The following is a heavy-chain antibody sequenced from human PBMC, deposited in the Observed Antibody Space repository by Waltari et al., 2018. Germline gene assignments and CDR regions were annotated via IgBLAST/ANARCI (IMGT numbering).Heavy chain of an antibody. CDR3: ARALSSPSGYFYYYGMDV. V-gene: IGHV1-2*02. Sequence: QVQLVQSGAAVRKPGASVKVSCKASGYTFSGHYMHWVRQAPGQGLEWMGWINPHSGATKFTQKFQGRVTMTRDTSISTAYMELNRLGSDDTAVYYCARALSSPSGYFYYYGMDVWGRGTTVTVSS. CDR1: GYTFSGHY. CDR2: INPHSGAT. J-gene: IGHJ6*02. D-gene: IGHD6-6*01.